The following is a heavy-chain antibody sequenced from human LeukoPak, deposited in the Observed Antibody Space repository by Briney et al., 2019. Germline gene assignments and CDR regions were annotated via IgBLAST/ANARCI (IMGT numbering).Heavy chain of an antibody. CDR3: ARTSYDSSGYYAFDI. J-gene: IGHJ3*02. D-gene: IGHD3-22*01. CDR2: ISSSSSTI. V-gene: IGHV3-11*04. CDR1: GFTFSDYY. Sequence: PGGSLRLSCAASGFTFSDYYMSWIRQAPGKGLEWVSYISSSSSTIYYADSVKGRFTISRDNAKNSLYLQMNSLRAEDTAVYYCARTSYDSSGYYAFDIWGQGTMVTVSS.